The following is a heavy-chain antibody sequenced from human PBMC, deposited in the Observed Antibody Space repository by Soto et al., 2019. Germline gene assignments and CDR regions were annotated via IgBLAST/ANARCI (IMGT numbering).Heavy chain of an antibody. CDR3: ARGSWYYDFWSGYYSGPRVYYFDY. D-gene: IGHD3-3*01. CDR1: GYTFTSYD. V-gene: IGHV1-8*01. CDR2: MNPNSGNT. J-gene: IGHJ4*02. Sequence: SSVKVSCKASGYTFTSYDINWVRQATGQGLEWMGWMNPNSGNTGYAQKFQGRVTMTRNTSISTAYMELSSLRSEDTAVYYCARGSWYYDFWSGYYSGPRVYYFDYWGQGTLVTVSS.